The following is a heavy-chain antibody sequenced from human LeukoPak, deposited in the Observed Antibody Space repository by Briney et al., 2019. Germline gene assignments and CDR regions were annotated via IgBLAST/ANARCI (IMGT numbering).Heavy chain of an antibody. D-gene: IGHD2-21*01. CDR3: TRGGEGFDP. V-gene: IGHV3-13*01. CDR2: IGKGGDS. Sequence: GGSLRLSCAASGFXFSNYDMHWVRQATGKGLEWVSSIGKGGDSYYAGSVKGRFTISRENGKNSLHLQMNSLRAGDTAVYYCTRGGEGFDPWGQGTLVTVSS. J-gene: IGHJ5*02. CDR1: GFXFSNYD.